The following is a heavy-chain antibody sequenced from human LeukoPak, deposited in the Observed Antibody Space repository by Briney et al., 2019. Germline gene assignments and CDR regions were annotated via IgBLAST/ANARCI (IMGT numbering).Heavy chain of an antibody. CDR1: GFTFHDFA. Sequence: GGSLRLSCAASGFTFHDFAMSWVRQAPGKGLELVSGVNWNGDGTGYADSVEGRFTISRDNAKNSLYLQMNSLRVDDTALYYCARLGGPDYYFYYYMDVWGKGTTVTVSS. CDR2: VNWNGDGT. D-gene: IGHD1-26*01. J-gene: IGHJ6*03. CDR3: ARLGGPDYYFYYYMDV. V-gene: IGHV3-20*04.